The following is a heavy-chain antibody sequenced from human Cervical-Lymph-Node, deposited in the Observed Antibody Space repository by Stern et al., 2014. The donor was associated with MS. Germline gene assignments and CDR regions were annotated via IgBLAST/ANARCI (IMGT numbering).Heavy chain of an antibody. D-gene: IGHD5-24*01. J-gene: IGHJ4*02. CDR1: GFSLRDYS. CDR3: ARTWRENTFDS. V-gene: IGHV3-48*02. Sequence: DVQLVESGGDLGQPGGSLRLSCAASGFSLRDYSMSWVRQAPGKGLEWLSFISNGGTTIYYADSVKGRFTISRDMARNSLYLQMSSLRDEDTAVYYCARTWRENTFDSWGQGILVTVSS. CDR2: ISNGGTTI.